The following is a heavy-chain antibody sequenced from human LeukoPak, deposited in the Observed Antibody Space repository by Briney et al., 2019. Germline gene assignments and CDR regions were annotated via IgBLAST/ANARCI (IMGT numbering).Heavy chain of an antibody. CDR3: AKDPGYCSGGSCSINWFDP. Sequence: PGGSLRLSCAASGFTFSSYAMSWVRQAPGKGLEWVSAISGSGGSTYHADSVKGRFTISRDNSKNTLYLQMNSLRAEDTAVYYCAKDPGYCSGGSCSINWFDPWGQGTLVTVSS. V-gene: IGHV3-23*01. CDR1: GFTFSSYA. CDR2: ISGSGGST. J-gene: IGHJ5*02. D-gene: IGHD2-15*01.